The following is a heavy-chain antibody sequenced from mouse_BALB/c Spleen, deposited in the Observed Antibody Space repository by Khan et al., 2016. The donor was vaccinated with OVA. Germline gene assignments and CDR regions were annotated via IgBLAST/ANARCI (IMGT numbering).Heavy chain of an antibody. CDR3: ARSYYGSSYAMDY. CDR1: GDTFTDYA. D-gene: IGHD1-1*01. J-gene: IGHJ4*01. Sequence: MQLVASGPELVRPGVSVKISCKGSGDTFTDYAMYWVKQSHATSLEWNGRSNTYSGNTTYNQEYKGKATMTVDKSSSTAYMELARLTSEDSAIYYCARSYYGSSYAMDYWGQGTSVTVSS. CDR2: SNTYSGNT. V-gene: IGHV1S137*01.